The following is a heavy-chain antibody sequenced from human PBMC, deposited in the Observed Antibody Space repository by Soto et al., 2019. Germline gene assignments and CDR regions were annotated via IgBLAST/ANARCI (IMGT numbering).Heavy chain of an antibody. CDR1: GYTFTSYY. J-gene: IGHJ4*02. CDR3: ARDRAVHFYDSSGYYSY. D-gene: IGHD3-22*01. V-gene: IGHV1-46*01. Sequence: ASVKVSCKASGYTFTSYYMHWVRQAPGQGLEWMGIINPSGGSTSYAQKFQGRVTMTRDTSTSTVYMELSSLRSEDTAVYYCARDRAVHFYDSSGYYSYWGQGTLVTVSS. CDR2: INPSGGST.